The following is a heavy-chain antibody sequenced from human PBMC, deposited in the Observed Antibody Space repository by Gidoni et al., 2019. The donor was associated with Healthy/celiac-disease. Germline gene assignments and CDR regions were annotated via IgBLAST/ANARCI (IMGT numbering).Heavy chain of an antibody. CDR1: GFTFADYA. V-gene: IGHV3-9*01. CDR3: AKDIPYYDILTGYYRGGAFDY. D-gene: IGHD3-9*01. Sequence: EVQLVESGGGLVQPGRSLRLSCAASGFTFADYALHLVRQAPGKGLEWVSGISWNSGSRGYADAVKGRFTISRDNAKNSLYLQMNSLRAEDTALYYCAKDIPYYDILTGYYRGGAFDYWGQGTLVTVSS. J-gene: IGHJ4*02. CDR2: ISWNSGSR.